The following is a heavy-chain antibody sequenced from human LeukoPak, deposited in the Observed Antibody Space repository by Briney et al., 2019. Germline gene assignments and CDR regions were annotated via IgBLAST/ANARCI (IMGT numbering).Heavy chain of an antibody. CDR3: ARERAISLTGRLIAYYYGMDV. CDR1: GYTFTSYG. V-gene: IGHV1-18*01. CDR2: ISAYNGNT. D-gene: IGHD3-9*01. Sequence: ASVKVSCKASGYTFTSYGISWVRQAPGQGLEWMGWISAYNGNTNYAQKLQGRVTMTTDTSTSTAYMELRSLRSDDTAVYYCARERAISLTGRLIAYYYGMDVWGQGTTVTVSS. J-gene: IGHJ6*02.